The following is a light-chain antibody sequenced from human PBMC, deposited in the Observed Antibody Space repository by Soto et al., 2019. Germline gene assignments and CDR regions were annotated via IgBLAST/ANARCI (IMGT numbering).Light chain of an antibody. CDR1: QSINRN. V-gene: IGKV3-15*01. J-gene: IGKJ1*01. CDR2: GAS. CDR3: HQYDNWPPWT. Sequence: EIVMTQSPATLSVSPGDRATLSCRASQSINRNLARYQQKPGQALRLLIYGASTRATGIPARFSGSGSGTEFTLTISGLQSEDSAIYYCHQYDNWPPWTFGHGTTVEIK.